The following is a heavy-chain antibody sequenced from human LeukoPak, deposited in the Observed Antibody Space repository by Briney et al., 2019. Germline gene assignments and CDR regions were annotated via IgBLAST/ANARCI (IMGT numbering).Heavy chain of an antibody. Sequence: KVSFKASGGTFSSYAISWVRQAPGQGLEWMGGIIPIFGTANYAQKFQGRVTITADESTSTAYMELSSLRSEDTAVYYCARCRSVDDYYYYYGMDVWGQGTTVTVSS. V-gene: IGHV1-69*01. D-gene: IGHD4-23*01. CDR3: ARCRSVDDYYYYYGMDV. CDR1: GGTFSSYA. J-gene: IGHJ6*02. CDR2: IIPIFGTA.